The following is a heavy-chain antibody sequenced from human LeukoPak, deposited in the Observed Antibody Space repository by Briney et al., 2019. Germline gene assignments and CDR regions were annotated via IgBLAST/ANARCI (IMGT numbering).Heavy chain of an antibody. D-gene: IGHD3-10*01. J-gene: IGHJ4*02. V-gene: IGHV3-23*01. CDR3: ARWYGSGSWATRPRDTKYYFDY. CDR2: ISGIGGST. CDR1: GFTFSSYA. Sequence: PGGSLRLSCAASGFTFSSYAMSWVRQAPGKGLEWVSAISGIGGSTYYADSVKGRFAISRDNSKNTLYLQMNSLRAEDTAVYYCARWYGSGSWATRPRDTKYYFDYWGQGTLVTVSS.